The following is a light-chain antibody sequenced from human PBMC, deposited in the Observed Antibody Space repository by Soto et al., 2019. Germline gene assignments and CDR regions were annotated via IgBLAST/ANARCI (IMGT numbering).Light chain of an antibody. CDR2: DAS. V-gene: IGKV1-5*01. CDR3: QQYDSFWTM. J-gene: IGKJ1*01. Sequence: DIQVTQSPPTLSASVGDRVTITCRASQTISTWMAWYQQKPGKAPKLLVYDASTLQSGVASTFSGSGSGTEFTLIISVLQPDDSATYYCQQYDSFWTMFGQGTKVDIK. CDR1: QTISTW.